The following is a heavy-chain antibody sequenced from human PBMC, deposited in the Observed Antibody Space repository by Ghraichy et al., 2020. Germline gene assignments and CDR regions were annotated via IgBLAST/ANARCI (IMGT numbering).Heavy chain of an antibody. D-gene: IGHD3-10*01. CDR2: INHSGST. V-gene: IGHV4-34*01. CDR3: ARYGELVWWFDP. Sequence: SETLSLTCAVYGGSFSGYYWSWIRQPPGKGLEWIGEINHSGSTNYNPSLESRVTISVDTSKNQFSLKLSSVTAADTAVYYCARYGELVWWFDPWGQGTLVTVSS. CDR1: GGSFSGYY. J-gene: IGHJ5*02.